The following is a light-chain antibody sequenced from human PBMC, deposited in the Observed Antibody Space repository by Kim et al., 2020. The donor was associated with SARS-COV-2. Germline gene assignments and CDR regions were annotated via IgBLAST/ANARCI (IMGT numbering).Light chain of an antibody. CDR3: QAWDSSTAWV. CDR2: QDS. CDR1: KLGHKY. J-gene: IGLJ3*02. V-gene: IGLV3-1*01. Sequence: SYELTQPPSVSVSPGQTASITCSGDKLGHKYACWHQQKPGQSPVLVIYQDSKRPSGIPERFSGSNSGNTATLTISGTQAMDEADYYCQAWDSSTAWVF.